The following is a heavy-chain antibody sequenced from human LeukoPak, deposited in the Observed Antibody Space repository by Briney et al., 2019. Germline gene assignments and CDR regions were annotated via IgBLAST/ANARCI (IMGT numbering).Heavy chain of an antibody. Sequence: SETLSLTCVVSGGSISSGGSSWSWIRQPPGKGLEWIGYIYHSGSTYYNPSLKSRVTISVDRSKNQFSLSLSSVTAADTAVYYCARVISDSTDAFDIWGQGTMVTVSS. CDR1: GGSISSGGSS. CDR3: ARVISDSTDAFDI. CDR2: IYHSGST. J-gene: IGHJ3*02. V-gene: IGHV4-30-2*01. D-gene: IGHD3-3*02.